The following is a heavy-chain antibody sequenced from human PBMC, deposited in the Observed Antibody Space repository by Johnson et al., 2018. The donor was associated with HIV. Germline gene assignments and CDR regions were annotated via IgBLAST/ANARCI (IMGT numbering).Heavy chain of an antibody. V-gene: IGHV3-9*01. D-gene: IGHD6-13*01. CDR2: ISWNSGSI. CDR3: ARFRSSNWFDAFDI. CDR1: GFTFDDYA. Sequence: VQLVESGGGLVQPGRSLRLSCAASGFTFDDYAMYWVRQGPGKGLEWVSGISWNSGSIGYADSVKGRFTISRDNAKNSLYLQMNSLKAEDTDVYYCARFRSSNWFDAFDIWGQGTMVTVSS. J-gene: IGHJ3*02.